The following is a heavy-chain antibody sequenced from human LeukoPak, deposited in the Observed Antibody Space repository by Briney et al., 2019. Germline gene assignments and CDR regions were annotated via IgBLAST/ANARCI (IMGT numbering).Heavy chain of an antibody. CDR1: GGSISSGGYS. CDR3: ARGVVAKEIYYFDY. V-gene: IGHV4-30-2*01. CDR2: IYHSGST. Sequence: SETLSLTCAVSGGSISSGGYSWSWIRQPPGKGLEWIGYIYHSGSTYYNPSLKNRVTISVDRSKNQFSLKLSSVTAADTAVYYCARGVVAKEIYYFDYWGQGTLVTVSS. D-gene: IGHD5-12*01. J-gene: IGHJ4*02.